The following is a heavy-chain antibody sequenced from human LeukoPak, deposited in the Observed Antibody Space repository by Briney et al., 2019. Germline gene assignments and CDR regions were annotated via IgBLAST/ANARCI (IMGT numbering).Heavy chain of an antibody. V-gene: IGHV4-39*01. CDR1: GGSIRGSSYY. CDR2: IYYSGST. CDR3: ARHRTLHGAWFDP. J-gene: IGHJ5*02. D-gene: IGHD3-16*01. Sequence: PSETLSLTCTVSGGSIRGSSYYWGWIRQPPGKGLECVGSIYYSGSTYYNPSLESRVTISVDTSKNQFSLKLSSVTAADTAVYYCARHRTLHGAWFDPWGQGTLVTVSS.